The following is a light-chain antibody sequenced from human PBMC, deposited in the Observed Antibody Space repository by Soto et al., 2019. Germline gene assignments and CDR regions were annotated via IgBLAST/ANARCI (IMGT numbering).Light chain of an antibody. V-gene: IGKV1-33*01. CDR1: QDISKF. CDR3: QQYDNRPFT. CDR2: DAS. J-gene: IGKJ3*01. Sequence: DIQMTQSPSSLSASVGDRVSFTCQASQDISKFLNWYQHKPGQAPSLLIYDASKSQFGVPTRFSGSVSGTDFTFTISSLQPEDNATYYCQQYDNRPFTFGPGTKVDVK.